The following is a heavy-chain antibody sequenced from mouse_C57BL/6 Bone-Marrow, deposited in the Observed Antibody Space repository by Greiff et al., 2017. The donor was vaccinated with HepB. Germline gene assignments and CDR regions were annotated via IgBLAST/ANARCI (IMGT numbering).Heavy chain of an antibody. CDR1: GYTFTSYW. CDR3: ARSGGYYAMDY. D-gene: IGHD3-1*01. V-gene: IGHV1-64*01. Sequence: QVQLKQPGAELVKPGASVKLSCKASGYTFTSYWMHWVKQRPGQGLEWIGMIHPNSGSTNYNEKFKSKATLTVDKSSSTAYMQLSSLTSEDSAVYYCARSGGYYAMDYWGQGTSGTVSS. J-gene: IGHJ4*01. CDR2: IHPNSGST.